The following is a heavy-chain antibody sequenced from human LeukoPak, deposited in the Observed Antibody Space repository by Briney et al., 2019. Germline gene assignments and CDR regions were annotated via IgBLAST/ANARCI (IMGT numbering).Heavy chain of an antibody. CDR3: ARRTGRAAAGRDPSRAFDI. J-gene: IGHJ3*02. CDR2: INPNSGGT. Sequence: ASVKVSCKASGYTFTGYYMHWVRQAPGQGLEWMGWINPNSGGTNYAQKFQGRVTMTRDTSISTAYMELSRLRSDDTAVYYCARRTGRAAAGRDPSRAFDIWGQGTMVTVSS. D-gene: IGHD6-13*01. V-gene: IGHV1-2*02. CDR1: GYTFTGYY.